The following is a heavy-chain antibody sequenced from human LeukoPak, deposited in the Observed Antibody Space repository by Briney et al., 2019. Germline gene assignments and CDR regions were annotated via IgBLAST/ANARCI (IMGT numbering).Heavy chain of an antibody. CDR1: GGSFSGYY. D-gene: IGHD3-3*01. CDR3: ARANYDFWSGYYSYFDY. J-gene: IGHJ4*02. V-gene: IGHV4-34*01. CDR2: INHSGGT. Sequence: SETLSLTCAVYGGSFSGYYWSWIRQPPGKGLEWIGEINHSGGTNYNPSLKSRVTISVDTSKNQFSLKLSSVTAADTAVYYCARANYDFWSGYYSYFDYWGQGTLVTVSS.